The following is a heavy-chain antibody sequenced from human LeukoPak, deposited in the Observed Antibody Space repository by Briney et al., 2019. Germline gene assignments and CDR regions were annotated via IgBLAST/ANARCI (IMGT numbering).Heavy chain of an antibody. J-gene: IGHJ6*03. CDR2: IKQDGSEK. V-gene: IGHV3-7*01. CDR3: ARGEWLDPLYYYYMDV. Sequence: GGSLRLSCAASGFTFSSYWMSWVRQAPGKGLVWVANIKQDGSEKYYVDSVKGRFTISRDNAKNSLYLQMNSLRAEDTAVYYCARGEWLDPLYYYYMDVWGKGTTVTVSS. D-gene: IGHD6-19*01. CDR1: GFTFSSYW.